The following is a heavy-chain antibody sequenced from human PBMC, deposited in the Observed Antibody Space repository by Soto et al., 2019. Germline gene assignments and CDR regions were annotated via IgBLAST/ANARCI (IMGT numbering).Heavy chain of an antibody. Sequence: SVKVSCKASGGTFSSYAISWVRQAPGQGLEWMGGIIPIFGTANYAQKFQGRVTITADKSTSTAYMELSSLRSEDTAVYYCARDPPMVRGVIIAQKKHGMDVWGQGTTVTVYS. CDR1: GGTFSSYA. J-gene: IGHJ6*02. CDR3: ARDPPMVRGVIIAQKKHGMDV. D-gene: IGHD3-10*01. CDR2: IIPIFGTA. V-gene: IGHV1-69*06.